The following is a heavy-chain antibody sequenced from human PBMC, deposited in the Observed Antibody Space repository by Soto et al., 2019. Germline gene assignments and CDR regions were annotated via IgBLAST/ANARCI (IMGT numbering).Heavy chain of an antibody. V-gene: IGHV1-18*04. Sequence: QVQLVQSGAGVKKPGASVKVSCKASDFTFTSYGISWVRQAPGQGLEWMGWISAYNGNTDYAQKLQGRVTMTTDTSTATAHMELRGLRSDDTAVYYCARDPPITGSLRGTPLMAVWGQGTTVTVSS. CDR3: ARDPPITGSLRGTPLMAV. D-gene: IGHD1-20*01. CDR1: DFTFTSYG. J-gene: IGHJ6*02. CDR2: ISAYNGNT.